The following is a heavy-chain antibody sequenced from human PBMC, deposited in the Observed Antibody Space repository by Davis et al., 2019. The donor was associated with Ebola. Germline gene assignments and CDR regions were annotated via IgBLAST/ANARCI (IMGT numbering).Heavy chain of an antibody. Sequence: SVKVSCKASGYTFTSYGISWVRQAPGQGLEWMGGIIPIFGTANYAQKFQGRVTITADKSTSTAYMELSSLRSEDTAVYYCAPHYYDSSGSDFDYWGQGTLVTVSS. J-gene: IGHJ4*02. CDR2: IIPIFGTA. D-gene: IGHD3-22*01. CDR1: GYTFTSYG. CDR3: APHYYDSSGSDFDY. V-gene: IGHV1-69*06.